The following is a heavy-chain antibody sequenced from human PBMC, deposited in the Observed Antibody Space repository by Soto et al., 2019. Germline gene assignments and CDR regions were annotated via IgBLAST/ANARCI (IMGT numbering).Heavy chain of an antibody. CDR3: ARGIKGYYGVDV. CDR2: INSDGSIT. V-gene: IGHV3-74*01. CDR1: GFTFSSFW. D-gene: IGHD1-20*01. J-gene: IGHJ6*02. Sequence: EVQSVESGGDLVQPGGSLRVSCAVSGFTFSSFWMHWVRQDPGKGLVWVSRINSDGSITNYADSVKGRFTISRDNAKNTVYLQMNSLRAEDSAVYYCARGIKGYYGVDVWGQGTTVTVSS.